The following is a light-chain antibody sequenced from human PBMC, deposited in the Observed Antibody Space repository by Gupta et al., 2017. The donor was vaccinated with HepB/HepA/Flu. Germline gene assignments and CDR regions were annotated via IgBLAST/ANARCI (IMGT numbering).Light chain of an antibody. Sequence: SSELTQDPAVSVALGQTVWITCQGHSLRSYYASWYQQKPGQAPVLVIYGKNNRPTGIPDRFSGSSSGNTASLTITGAQAEDEADYYCNSRDSSGNQVFGGGTKLTVL. CDR2: GKN. J-gene: IGLJ2*01. CDR1: SLRSYY. CDR3: NSRDSSGNQV. V-gene: IGLV3-19*01.